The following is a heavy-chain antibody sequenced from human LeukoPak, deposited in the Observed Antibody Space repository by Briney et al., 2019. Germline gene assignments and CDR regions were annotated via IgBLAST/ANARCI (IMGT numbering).Heavy chain of an antibody. Sequence: SETLSLTCAVYGGSFSGYYWSWIRQPPGKGLEWIGYIYYSGSTNYNPSLKSRVTMSADTSKDQFSLKLSSVTAADTAVYYCARGLAYSRAFDIWGQGTMVTVSS. D-gene: IGHD2-21*01. CDR1: GGSFSGYY. V-gene: IGHV4-59*01. CDR3: ARGLAYSRAFDI. CDR2: IYYSGST. J-gene: IGHJ3*02.